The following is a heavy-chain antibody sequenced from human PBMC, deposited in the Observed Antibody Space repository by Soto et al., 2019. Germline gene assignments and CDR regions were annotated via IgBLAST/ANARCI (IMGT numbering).Heavy chain of an antibody. J-gene: IGHJ6*02. CDR2: MNPNSGNT. Sequence: GASVKVSCKTSGYTFNTYGINWVRQAPGQGLEWMGWMNPNSGNTGYAQKFQGRVTMTRNTSISTAYMELSSLRSEDTAVYYCARNGSPGILEWYHYYYYGMDVWGQGTTVTVSS. CDR1: GYTFNTYG. D-gene: IGHD3-3*01. V-gene: IGHV1-8*02. CDR3: ARNGSPGILEWYHYYYYGMDV.